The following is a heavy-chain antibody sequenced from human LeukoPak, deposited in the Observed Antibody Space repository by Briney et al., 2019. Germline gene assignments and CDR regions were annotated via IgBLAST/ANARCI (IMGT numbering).Heavy chain of an antibody. Sequence: SETLSLTCTVSGGSISSYYWSWIRQPPGKGLEWVGYIYYSGSTNYNPSLKSRVTISVDTSKNQFSLKLSSVTAADTAVYYCARGYSAHLVDCWGQGTLVTVSS. CDR2: IYYSGST. CDR3: ARGYSAHLVDC. D-gene: IGHD4-11*01. J-gene: IGHJ4*02. CDR1: GGSISSYY. V-gene: IGHV4-59*01.